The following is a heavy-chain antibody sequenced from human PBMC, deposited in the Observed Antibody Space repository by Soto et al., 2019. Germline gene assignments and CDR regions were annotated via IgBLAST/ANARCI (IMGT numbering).Heavy chain of an antibody. J-gene: IGHJ4*02. CDR3: AKETYSGPLDY. Sequence: QVQLVESGGGVVHPGRSLRLSCAASGFTFSSYGMHWVRQAPGKGLEWVAVISYDGSNKYYADSVKGRFTISRDNSKNTLYLQMNSLRAEDTAVYYCAKETYSGPLDYWGQGTLVTVSS. CDR2: ISYDGSNK. CDR1: GFTFSSYG. V-gene: IGHV3-30*18. D-gene: IGHD2-15*01.